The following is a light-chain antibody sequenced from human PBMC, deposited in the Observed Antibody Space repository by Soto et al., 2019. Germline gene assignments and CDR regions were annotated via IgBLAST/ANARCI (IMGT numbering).Light chain of an antibody. CDR3: QQYANCPKT. J-gene: IGKJ1*01. CDR1: QSIAEK. CDR2: GAS. V-gene: IGKV3-15*01. Sequence: ILMTQSPDTLSVSPGERATLACRASQSIAEKVVWYQQKSGQAPRLLIYGASTRAAGVPARFSGSGSGTEFTLTISSLQSADIAVYFCQQYANCPKTFGQGTKVEIK.